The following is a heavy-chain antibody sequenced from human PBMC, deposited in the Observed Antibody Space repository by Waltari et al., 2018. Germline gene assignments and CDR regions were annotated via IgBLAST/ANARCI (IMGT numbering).Heavy chain of an antibody. Sequence: QVQLVQSGAEVKKPGASVKVSCKVSGYTLTELSMHWVRQAPGKGLGWMGGFDPEDGETIYAQKFQGRVTMTEDTSTDTAYMELSSLRSEDTAVYYCATLLPNDYSNYGGPGDAFDIWGQGTMVTVSS. V-gene: IGHV1-24*01. CDR2: FDPEDGET. CDR1: GYTLTELS. D-gene: IGHD4-4*01. J-gene: IGHJ3*02. CDR3: ATLLPNDYSNYGGPGDAFDI.